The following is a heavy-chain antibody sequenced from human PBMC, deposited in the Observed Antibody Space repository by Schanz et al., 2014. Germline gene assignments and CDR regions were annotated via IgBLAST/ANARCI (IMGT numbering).Heavy chain of an antibody. J-gene: IGHJ5*02. V-gene: IGHV1-18*01. CDR2: IIFYTGNT. CDR3: AKAEYDILTDSYSRLDP. CDR1: FSPFPPSS. D-gene: IGHD3-9*01. Sequence: SFPSSFSPFPPSSLLFFLPSPLQFLEWVLFIIFYTGNTKYGQKVQGRVTMTADTSTNTAYMELRSLRSDDTAVYYCAKAEYDILTDSYSRLDPWGQGTLVTDSS.